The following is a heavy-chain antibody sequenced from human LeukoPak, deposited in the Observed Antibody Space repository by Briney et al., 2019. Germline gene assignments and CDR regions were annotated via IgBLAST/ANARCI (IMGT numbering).Heavy chain of an antibody. V-gene: IGHV4-59*08. CDR2: IYYSGST. CDR1: GGSISSYY. J-gene: IGHJ4*02. D-gene: IGHD3-10*01. Sequence: SETLSLTCTVSGGSISSYYWSWIRQPPGKGLEWIGYIYYSGSTNYNPSLKSRVTISVDTSKNQFSLKLSSVTAADTAVYYCARHGAYYYGSDPIDYWGQGTLVTVSS. CDR3: ARHGAYYYGSDPIDY.